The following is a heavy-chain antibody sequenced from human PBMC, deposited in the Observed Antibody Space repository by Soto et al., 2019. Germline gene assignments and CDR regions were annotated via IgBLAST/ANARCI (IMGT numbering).Heavy chain of an antibody. J-gene: IGHJ4*02. CDR3: AHSIAPRVLRY. CDR2: IYWDDDK. D-gene: IGHD3-3*01. V-gene: IGHV2-5*02. CDR1: GFSLTTSGVG. Sequence: QITLKESGPTLVKPTQTLTLTCTFSGFSLTTSGVGVGWIRQPPGKALEWLALIYWDDDKRYSSSLESRLTXTXVTSKNQVVLTMTNMDPVDTATYYCAHSIAPRVLRYWGQGTLVTVSS.